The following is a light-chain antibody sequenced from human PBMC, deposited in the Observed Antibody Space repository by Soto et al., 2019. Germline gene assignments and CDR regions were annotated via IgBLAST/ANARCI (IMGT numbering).Light chain of an antibody. CDR3: QQYDDTLVT. Sequence: DIQMTQSPSSLSASVGDRVTITCQASQDIANYLNWYQQKPGKAPKLLIYDASNLEEGVPFRFSVSGAGTDFTFTISNLHPEDIATYYCQQYDDTLVTFGGATKVEIK. V-gene: IGKV1-33*01. CDR2: DAS. CDR1: QDIANY. J-gene: IGKJ4*01.